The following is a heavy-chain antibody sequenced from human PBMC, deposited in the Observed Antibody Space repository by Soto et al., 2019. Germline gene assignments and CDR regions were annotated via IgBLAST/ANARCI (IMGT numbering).Heavy chain of an antibody. V-gene: IGHV4-30-4*01. CDR2: IYYSGST. D-gene: IGHD3-16*02. Sequence: QVQLQESGPGLVKPSQTLSLTCTVSGGSISSGDYYWSWIRQPPGKGLEWIGYIYYSGSTYYNPSLTSRVTISVDTSKNQFSLKLSSVTAADTAVYYCAFFGAFGGVIDNDAFDIWGQGTMVTVSS. CDR3: AFFGAFGGVIDNDAFDI. J-gene: IGHJ3*02. CDR1: GGSISSGDYY.